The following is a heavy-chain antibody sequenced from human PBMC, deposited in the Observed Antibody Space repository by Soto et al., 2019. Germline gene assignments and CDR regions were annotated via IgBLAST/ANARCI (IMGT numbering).Heavy chain of an antibody. D-gene: IGHD3-16*02. CDR2: IYYSGST. Sequence: QLQLQESGPGLVKPSETLSLTCTVSGGSISSSSYYRGWIRQPPGKGLEWIGSIYYSGSTYYNPSLKSRVTISVDTSKNQFSLKLSSVTAADTAVYYCARTMITFGGVIVPFDYWGQGTLVTVSS. CDR3: ARTMITFGGVIVPFDY. V-gene: IGHV4-39*01. CDR1: GGSISSSSYY. J-gene: IGHJ4*02.